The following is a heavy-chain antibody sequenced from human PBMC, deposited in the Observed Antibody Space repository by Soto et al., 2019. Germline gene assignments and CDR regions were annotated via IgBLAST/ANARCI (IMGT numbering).Heavy chain of an antibody. D-gene: IGHD3-9*01. J-gene: IGHJ4*02. CDR3: SYDTFGEKDF. CDR1: GYTFSHYW. V-gene: IGHV3-74*01. Sequence: EVQLVESGGDLVQPGGSLRLSCAASGYTFSHYWMHWVRQAPGNVLVWVSRVNPDGTITTYAYSVKGRFTISRDNAKNTLYLKMNSLGVEDTALYYCSYDTFGEKDFWGQGTPVTVSA. CDR2: VNPDGTIT.